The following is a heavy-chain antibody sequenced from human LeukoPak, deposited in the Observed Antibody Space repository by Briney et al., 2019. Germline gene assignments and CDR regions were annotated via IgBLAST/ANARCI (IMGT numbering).Heavy chain of an antibody. V-gene: IGHV4-59*01. D-gene: IGHD6-19*01. Sequence: SETLSLTCSVSGGDSISSYYWYWIRQSPGKRLEWIGNISNSVYTDYNPSLKSQVTMSIDTSKMTFFLRLCSVSAADTAVCYWAGSRSGWIDWGVGTPVPASS. J-gene: IGHJ4*02. CDR2: ISNSVYT. CDR3: AGSRSGWID. CDR1: GGDSISSYY.